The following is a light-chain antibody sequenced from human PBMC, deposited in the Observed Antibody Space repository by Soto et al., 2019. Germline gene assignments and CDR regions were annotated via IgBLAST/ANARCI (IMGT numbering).Light chain of an antibody. CDR2: DDT. CDR1: SSDIGAGHG. Sequence: QSVLTQSPSVSGAPGQRVTISCTGGSSDIGAGHGVHWYQQLPGTAPKLLIYDDTNRPSGVPDRFSGSKAGTSASLAITGLQADDEGDYYCPSYDSSQTAVMFGGRTKLTVL. J-gene: IGLJ3*02. CDR3: PSYDSSQTAVM. V-gene: IGLV1-40*01.